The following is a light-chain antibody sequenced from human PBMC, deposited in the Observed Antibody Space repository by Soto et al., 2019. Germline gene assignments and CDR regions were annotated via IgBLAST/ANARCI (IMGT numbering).Light chain of an antibody. Sequence: IVMTQSPDSLSVSLVERATINCKSSQSVLYSSNNKNYLAWYQQKPGQPPKLLIYWASTRESGVPDRFSGSGSGTDFTLTISSLQAEDVAVYYCQQYYSTPTFGQGTKVDIK. V-gene: IGKV4-1*01. J-gene: IGKJ1*01. CDR2: WAS. CDR3: QQYYSTPT. CDR1: QSVLYSSNNKNY.